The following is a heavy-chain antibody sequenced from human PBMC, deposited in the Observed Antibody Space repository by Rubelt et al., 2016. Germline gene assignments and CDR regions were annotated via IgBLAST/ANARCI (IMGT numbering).Heavy chain of an antibody. CDR3: ARRPPNSPSS. D-gene: IGHD2-2*01. J-gene: IGHJ4*02. CDR1: GGSISSTAYY. V-gene: IGHV4-39*01. CDR2: IHYSGST. Sequence: QLQLQLSGPRLVKPSETLSLTCTVSGGSISSTAYYWGWVRQPPGKGPEWIGYIHYSGSTNYNPSLKSRVTISMDTSKNHFSLRLSSLTAAETAIYYWARRPPNSPSSWGQGTLGTVSS.